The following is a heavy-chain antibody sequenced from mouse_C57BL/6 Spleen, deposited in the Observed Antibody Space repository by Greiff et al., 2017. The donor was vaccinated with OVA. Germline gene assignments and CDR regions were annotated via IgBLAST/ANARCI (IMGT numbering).Heavy chain of an antibody. V-gene: IGHV1-26*01. CDR3: ASMDPFAY. Sequence: EVQLQQSGPELVKPGASVKISCKASGYTFTDYYMNWVKQSHGKSLEWIGDINPNNGGTSYNQKFKGKATLTVDKSSSTAYMELRSLTSEDSAVYYCASMDPFAYWGQGTLVTVSA. CDR2: INPNNGGT. D-gene: IGHD1-1*02. J-gene: IGHJ3*01. CDR1: GYTFTDYY.